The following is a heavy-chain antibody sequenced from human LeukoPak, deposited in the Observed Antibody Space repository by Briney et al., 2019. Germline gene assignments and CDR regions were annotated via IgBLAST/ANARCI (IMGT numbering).Heavy chain of an antibody. V-gene: IGHV3-53*01. CDR1: GFTVSSNY. CDR2: IYSGGST. CDR3: ARDQGSRHWYFDL. J-gene: IGHJ2*01. Sequence: GGSLRLSCAASGFTVSSNYMSWVRQAPGKGLEWVSVIYSGGSTYYADSVKGRFTISRDNSKNTLYLQMNSLRAEDTAVYCCARDQGSRHWYFDLWGRGTLVTVSS.